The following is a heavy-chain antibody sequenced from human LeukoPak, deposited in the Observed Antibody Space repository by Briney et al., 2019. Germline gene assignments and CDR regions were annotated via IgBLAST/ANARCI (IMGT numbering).Heavy chain of an antibody. Sequence: SETLSLTCTVSGGSISSYYWSWIRQPPGKGLEWIGEINHSGSTNYNPSLKSRVTISVDTSKNQFSLKLSSVTAADTAVYYCARAQNYYDSSGYYYEWSYFDYWGQGTLVTVSS. CDR3: ARAQNYYDSSGYYYEWSYFDY. V-gene: IGHV4-34*01. D-gene: IGHD3-22*01. CDR1: GGSISSYY. J-gene: IGHJ4*02. CDR2: INHSGST.